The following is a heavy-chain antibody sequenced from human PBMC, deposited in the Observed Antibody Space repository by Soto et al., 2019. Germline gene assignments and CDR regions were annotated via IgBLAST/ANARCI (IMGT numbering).Heavy chain of an antibody. D-gene: IGHD5-12*01. CDR2: INHSGST. Sequence: SETLSLTCAVYGGSFSGYYWSWIRQPPGKGLEWIGEINHSGSTNYNPSLESRVTISVDTSKNQFSLKLSSVTAADTAVYYCARGRGIVATGVRYWYFDLWGRGTLVTVSS. J-gene: IGHJ2*01. V-gene: IGHV4-34*01. CDR1: GGSFSGYY. CDR3: ARGRGIVATGVRYWYFDL.